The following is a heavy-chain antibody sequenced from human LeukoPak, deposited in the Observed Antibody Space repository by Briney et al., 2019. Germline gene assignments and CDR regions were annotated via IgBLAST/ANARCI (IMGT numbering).Heavy chain of an antibody. V-gene: IGHV4-4*09. CDR3: ATSPKVTYFDS. J-gene: IGHJ4*02. CDR2: IYTSGST. Sequence: PSETLSLTCTVSGGSISSYYWSWIRQPPGKGLEWIGYIYTSGSTSCNPSLKSRVTISVDTSKNQFSLKLTSVTAADTAAYYCATSPKVTYFDSWGQGTLVTVSS. CDR1: GGSISSYY.